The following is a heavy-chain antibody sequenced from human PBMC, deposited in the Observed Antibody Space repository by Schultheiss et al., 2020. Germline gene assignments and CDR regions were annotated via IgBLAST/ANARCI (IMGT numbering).Heavy chain of an antibody. J-gene: IGHJ4*02. V-gene: IGHV4-34*01. CDR1: GGSFSSYY. CDR3: ACGGGSGWSPFNY. Sequence: SETLSLTCAVYGGSFSSYYWNWIRQPPGKGLEWIGEINHSGSTNYNPSLKSRVTISVDTSKNQFSLKLSSVTAADTAVYYCACGGGSGWSPFNYWGQGTLVTVSS. CDR2: INHSGST. D-gene: IGHD6-19*01.